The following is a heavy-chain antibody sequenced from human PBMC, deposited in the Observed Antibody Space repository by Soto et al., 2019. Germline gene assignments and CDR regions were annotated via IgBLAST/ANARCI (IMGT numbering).Heavy chain of an antibody. D-gene: IGHD3-22*01. Sequence: QLQLQESGPGLVKPSETLSLTCTVSGGSISSSSYYWGWIRQPPGKGLEWIGSIYYSGSTYYNPSLKSRVTISVDTSKNQFSLKLSSVTAADTAVYYCARRQWLLLDPSAPVGWFDPWGQGTLVTVSS. J-gene: IGHJ5*02. CDR1: GGSISSSSYY. CDR2: IYYSGST. CDR3: ARRQWLLLDPSAPVGWFDP. V-gene: IGHV4-39*01.